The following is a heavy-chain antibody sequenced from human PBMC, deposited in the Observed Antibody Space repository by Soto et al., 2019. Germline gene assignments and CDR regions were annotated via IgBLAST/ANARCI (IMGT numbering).Heavy chain of an antibody. CDR3: ARVGISAAAARGGLDY. CDR1: GFTFSSYA. CDR2: TSGSGGVT. D-gene: IGHD6-13*01. Sequence: GGSLRLSCAASGFTFSSYALSWVRQAPGKGLEWVSGTSGSGGVTYFADSVKGRFTTSRDNSKSTLDLQMNSLGAEDTAVYYCARVGISAAAARGGLDYWGQGTLVTVSS. J-gene: IGHJ4*02. V-gene: IGHV3-23*01.